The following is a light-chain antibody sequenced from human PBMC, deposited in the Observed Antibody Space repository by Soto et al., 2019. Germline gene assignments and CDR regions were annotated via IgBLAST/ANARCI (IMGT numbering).Light chain of an antibody. CDR1: QNINNF. CDR3: QQSFSTPLYT. J-gene: IGKJ2*01. Sequence: DIQMTQSPSSLSASVGDRVTITCRASQNINNFLNWYQKKPGKAPKALIYAASTLQSGAPSRFSGSGSGTEFTLTISSLQPEDFATYYCQQSFSTPLYTFGQGTKLE. CDR2: AAS. V-gene: IGKV1-39*01.